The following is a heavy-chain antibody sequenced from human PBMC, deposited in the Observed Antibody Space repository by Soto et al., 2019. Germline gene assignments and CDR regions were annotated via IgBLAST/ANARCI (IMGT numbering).Heavy chain of an antibody. CDR2: IDPSDSYT. D-gene: IGHD3-10*01. V-gene: IGHV5-10-1*01. CDR1: GYSFTSYW. CDR3: ARVVAGELFLYYYYYGMDV. Sequence: GESLKISGKGSGYSFTSYWISWVRQMPGKGLEWMGRIDPSDSYTNYSPSFQGHVTISADKSISTAYLQWSSLKASDTAMYYCARVVAGELFLYYYYYGMDVWGQGTTVTVSS. J-gene: IGHJ6*02.